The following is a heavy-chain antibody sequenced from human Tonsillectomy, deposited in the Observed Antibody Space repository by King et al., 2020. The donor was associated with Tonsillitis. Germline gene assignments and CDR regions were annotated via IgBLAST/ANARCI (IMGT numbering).Heavy chain of an antibody. Sequence: DVQLVESGGGLVQPGGSLRLSRAASGFTFTNYAMTWVRQAPGKGLEWVSTVTNSGTITYFADSVKGRFTISRDNSKNTLYLQMDSLRADDTAVYYCANRPGYYFGYWGQGTLVTVSS. D-gene: IGHD1-1*01. V-gene: IGHV3-23*04. CDR3: ANRPGYYFGY. CDR2: VTNSGTIT. CDR1: GFTFTNYA. J-gene: IGHJ4*02.